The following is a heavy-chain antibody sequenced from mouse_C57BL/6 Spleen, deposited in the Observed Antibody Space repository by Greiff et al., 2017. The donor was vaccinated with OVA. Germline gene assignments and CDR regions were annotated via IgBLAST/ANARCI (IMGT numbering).Heavy chain of an antibody. CDR3: ARERHNWDVGYGDV. D-gene: IGHD4-1*02. CDR2: IYPGDGDT. CDR1: GYAFSSYW. V-gene: IGHV1-80*01. Sequence: QVQLQQSGAELVKPGASVKISCKASGYAFSSYWMNWVKQRPGKGLEWIGQIYPGDGDTNYNGKFKGKATLTADKSSSTAYMQLRSLTSEDSAVYFCARERHNWDVGYGDVWGTGTTVTVSS. J-gene: IGHJ1*03.